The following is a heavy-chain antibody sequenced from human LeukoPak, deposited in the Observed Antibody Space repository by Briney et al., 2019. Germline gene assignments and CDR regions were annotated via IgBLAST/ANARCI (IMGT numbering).Heavy chain of an antibody. CDR1: GVSISNSRYY. CDR3: ATNSSGWVFDY. Sequence: PSETLSLTCTVSGVSISNSRYYWGWIRQPPGKGLEWIGSIYYSGSNHYTPSLKSRVTISVDTSKNQFSLKLSSVTAADTAVYYCATNSSGWVFDYWGQGTQVTVSS. D-gene: IGHD6-19*01. J-gene: IGHJ4*02. CDR2: IYYSGSN. V-gene: IGHV4-39*01.